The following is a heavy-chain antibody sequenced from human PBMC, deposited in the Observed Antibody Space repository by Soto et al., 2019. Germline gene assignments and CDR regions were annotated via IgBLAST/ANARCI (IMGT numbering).Heavy chain of an antibody. CDR3: AKDPYGPRSSWFDP. D-gene: IGHD3-10*01. J-gene: IGHJ5*02. V-gene: IGHV3-23*01. Sequence: PGGSLRLSCAASGFTRSSYAMRWVRQPPEKGLVWGSAISGSGGSTYYAGSVKGRFTISRDNSKNTLYLQMNSLRAEDTAVYYCAKDPYGPRSSWFDPWGQGTLVTVSS. CDR1: GFTRSSYA. CDR2: ISGSGGST.